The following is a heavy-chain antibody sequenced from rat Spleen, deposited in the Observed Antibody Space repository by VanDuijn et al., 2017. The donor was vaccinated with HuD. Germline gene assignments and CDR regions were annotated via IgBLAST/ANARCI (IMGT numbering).Heavy chain of an antibody. CDR2: ISYEGSST. D-gene: IGHD1-9*01. J-gene: IGHJ4*01. V-gene: IGHV5-22*01. Sequence: EVQLVESGGGLVQPGRSLKLSCSVSGFTFSDYYMAWVRQAPKKGLEWVASISYEGSSTYYGDSVKGRFTISRDNAKSTLYLQMDSLRSEDTATYYCARQMGITSYVMDAWGQGASVTVSS. CDR1: GFTFSDYY. CDR3: ARQMGITSYVMDA.